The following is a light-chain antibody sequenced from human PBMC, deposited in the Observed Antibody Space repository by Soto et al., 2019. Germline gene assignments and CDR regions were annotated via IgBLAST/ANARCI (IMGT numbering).Light chain of an antibody. J-gene: IGKJ2*01. CDR3: QQYNNWLLYT. CDR1: QSVSSN. V-gene: IGKV3-15*01. Sequence: EIVMTQSPATLSVSPGERATLACRASQSVSSNLAWYQQKPGQAPRLLIYGASTRATGIPARFSGSGSGTECTLTISSLQSEDFAVYYCQQYNNWLLYTFGHGTKLEIK. CDR2: GAS.